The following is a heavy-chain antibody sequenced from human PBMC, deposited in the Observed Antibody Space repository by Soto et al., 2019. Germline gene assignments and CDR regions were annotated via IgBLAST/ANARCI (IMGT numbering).Heavy chain of an antibody. Sequence: ESVKISFKGSGYSFTSYWISWVRQIPGKGLEWMGRIDPSDSYTNYSPSFQGHVTISADKSVSTAYLQWSSLKASDTAMYYCARRGYGGYGGGDAFDIWGQGTMVTVSS. V-gene: IGHV5-10-1*01. CDR2: IDPSDSYT. J-gene: IGHJ3*02. D-gene: IGHD5-12*01. CDR3: ARRGYGGYGGGDAFDI. CDR1: GYSFTSYW.